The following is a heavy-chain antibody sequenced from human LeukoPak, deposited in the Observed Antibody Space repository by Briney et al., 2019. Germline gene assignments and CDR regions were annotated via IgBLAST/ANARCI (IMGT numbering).Heavy chain of an antibody. CDR2: ISTDGTST. D-gene: IGHD3-9*01. CDR3: ASESSDILRGGFEY. CDR1: GFSFSKYW. J-gene: IGHJ4*02. V-gene: IGHV3-74*01. Sequence: GGSLRLSCADSGFSFSKYWMHWVRQAPGKGLVWVSRISTDGTSTTYADLVKGRFTISRYNAKNTLYLQMNSLRAEDTAVYYCASESSDILRGGFEYWGQGVLVTVSS.